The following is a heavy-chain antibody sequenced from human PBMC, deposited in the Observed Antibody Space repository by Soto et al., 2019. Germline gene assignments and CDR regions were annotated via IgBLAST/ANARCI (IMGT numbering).Heavy chain of an antibody. Sequence: QVQLVQSGAEVKKPGASVKVSCKASGYTFTSYEINWVRQATGQGLEWMGRMNPNSGDTGYAQKFQGRVTMTRNTSISTAYMELSSLRSEATAVYYCARGELLWFGELRRWGQGTLVTVSS. CDR2: MNPNSGDT. CDR1: GYTFTSYE. CDR3: ARGELLWFGELRR. V-gene: IGHV1-8*01. D-gene: IGHD3-10*01. J-gene: IGHJ4*02.